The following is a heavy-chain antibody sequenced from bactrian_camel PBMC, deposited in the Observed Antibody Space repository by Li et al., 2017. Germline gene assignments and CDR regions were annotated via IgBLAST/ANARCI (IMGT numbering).Heavy chain of an antibody. CDR2: IHRAGGSP. Sequence: EVQLVESGGGLVQPGGSLRLSCVASGFTFGTYEMIWVRQAPGKGLEWVSRIHRAGGSPTYADSVKGRFTISQDNAKNTVHLQIDDLKPEDTAMYYCAADSVGPIPTENIEASDFTYWGQGTQVTVS. J-gene: IGHJ6*01. CDR3: AADSVGPIPTENIEASDFTY. D-gene: IGHD4*01. CDR1: GFTFGTYE. V-gene: IGHV3S40*01.